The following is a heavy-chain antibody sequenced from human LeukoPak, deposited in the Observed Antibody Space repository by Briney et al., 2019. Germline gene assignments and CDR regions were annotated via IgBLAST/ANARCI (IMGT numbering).Heavy chain of an antibody. D-gene: IGHD5-24*01. CDR1: GCTFSNYW. CDR3: ARASNPWLQLT. Sequence: GGSLRLSCAASGCTFSNYWMIWVRQAPGKGLEWVGNIKQDGSVNRYADSVRGRFTISRDNAQTSLYLQMNSLRAEDTAVYYCARASNPWLQLTWGQGTLVTVSP. V-gene: IGHV3-7*05. CDR2: IKQDGSVN. J-gene: IGHJ5*02.